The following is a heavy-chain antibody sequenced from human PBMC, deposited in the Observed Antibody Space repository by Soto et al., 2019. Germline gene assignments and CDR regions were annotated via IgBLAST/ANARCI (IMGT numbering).Heavy chain of an antibody. V-gene: IGHV3-7*05. CDR1: ELTFSSFW. Sequence: EVQVVESGGGLVQPGGSLRVSCAASELTFSSFWVSWVRQAPGKGLGGVADINEDGTEKYYADAVKGRFTISRDNAKNSLYLQMNNLRAGDTAVYFCAKSPMVRTFHYGMDVWGQGTTVTVSS. J-gene: IGHJ6*02. CDR2: INEDGTEK. D-gene: IGHD2-8*01. CDR3: AKSPMVRTFHYGMDV.